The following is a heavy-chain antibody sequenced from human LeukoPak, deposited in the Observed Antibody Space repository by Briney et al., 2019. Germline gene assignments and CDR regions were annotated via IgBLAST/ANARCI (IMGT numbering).Heavy chain of an antibody. D-gene: IGHD3-16*01. J-gene: IGHJ4*02. Sequence: SETLSLTCAVYGGSFSGYYWSWIRQPPGKGLEWIGEINHGGSTNYNPSLKSRVTMSMDTSKNQFSLKMNSVTAADTAVYYCARGGGLRTFDYWGQGTLVTVSS. CDR3: ARGGGLRTFDY. CDR2: INHGGST. CDR1: GGSFSGYY. V-gene: IGHV4-34*01.